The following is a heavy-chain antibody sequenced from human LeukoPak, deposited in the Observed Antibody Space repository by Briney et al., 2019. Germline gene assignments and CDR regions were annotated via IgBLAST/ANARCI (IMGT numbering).Heavy chain of an antibody. D-gene: IGHD4-11*01. Sequence: GGSLRLSCAASGFTFRNYWMHWVRQAPGKGLVWVSRINSDGSSTSYADSVKGRFTISRDNAKNTLYLQMNSLRAEDTAVYYCAKSGRRYSNYGNNYYYYMDVWGKGTTVTVSS. CDR3: AKSGRRYSNYGNNYYYYMDV. CDR2: INSDGSST. J-gene: IGHJ6*03. CDR1: GFTFRNYW. V-gene: IGHV3-74*01.